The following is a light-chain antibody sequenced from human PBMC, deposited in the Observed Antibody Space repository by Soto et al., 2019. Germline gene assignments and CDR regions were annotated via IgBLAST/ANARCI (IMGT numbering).Light chain of an antibody. CDR3: HQYNSYS. J-gene: IGKJ1*01. CDR2: HAS. Sequence: DIQMTQSPSTLPASVGDRVTITCRASQSLSNWLAWYQPKPGTAPKLLIYHASTLESGVPSRLSGSGSGTEFTLTISRLQPDDFATYYCHQYNSYSFGQGTKVDIK. V-gene: IGKV1-5*01. CDR1: QSLSNW.